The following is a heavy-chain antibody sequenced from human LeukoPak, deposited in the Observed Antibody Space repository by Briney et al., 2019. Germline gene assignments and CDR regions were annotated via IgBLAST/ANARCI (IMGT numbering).Heavy chain of an antibody. D-gene: IGHD2-2*01. Sequence: GGSLRLSCAASGFTFSSYGMHWVRQAPGKGLEWVAVISYDGSNKYYADSVKGRFTISRDNAKNSLYLQMNSLRAEDTAVYYCAREVCSSTSCHYADYWGQGTLVTVSS. CDR2: ISYDGSNK. J-gene: IGHJ4*02. CDR3: AREVCSSTSCHYADY. CDR1: GFTFSSYG. V-gene: IGHV3-30*03.